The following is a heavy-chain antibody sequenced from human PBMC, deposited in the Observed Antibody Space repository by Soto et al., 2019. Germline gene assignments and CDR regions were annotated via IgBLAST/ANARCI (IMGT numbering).Heavy chain of an antibody. CDR2: IIPMLGTA. V-gene: IGHV1-69*08. D-gene: IGHD6-19*01. Sequence: QVQLVQSGAEVKKPGSSVRVSCKASGGTSSSQTFSWVRQAPGQGLQWMGRIIPMLGTADYAQMFQGRVTITADKSTSTAYMQLSNLRSEDTAVYYCARSPTSGWWGGFDYWGQGTLVTVSS. J-gene: IGHJ4*02. CDR3: ARSPTSGWWGGFDY. CDR1: GGTSSSQT.